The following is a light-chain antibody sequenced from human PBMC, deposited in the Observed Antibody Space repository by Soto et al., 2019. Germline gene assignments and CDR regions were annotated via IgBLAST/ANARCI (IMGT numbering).Light chain of an antibody. CDR3: QQYDHLPRT. CDR2: DAS. Sequence: DIQMIQSPSSLSASVGDRVTITCQESQEISNYLNWYQQKTGKAPKLLIYDASNLERGVPSRFSGRGSGTDFTFTISSLQPEDFATYYCQQYDHLPRTFGRGTKVEIK. CDR1: QEISNY. J-gene: IGKJ1*01. V-gene: IGKV1-33*01.